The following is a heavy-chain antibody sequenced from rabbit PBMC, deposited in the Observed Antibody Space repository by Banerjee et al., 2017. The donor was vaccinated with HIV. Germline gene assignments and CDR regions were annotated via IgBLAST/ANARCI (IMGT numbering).Heavy chain of an antibody. D-gene: IGHD6-1*01. J-gene: IGHJ4*01. Sequence: QEQLEESGGGLVKPEASLTLTCTASGFSFSSYYYMCWVRQAPGKGLEWIGCIATGSGSTYYASWAKGRFTITKTSSTTVTLQMTSLTAADTATYFCARDYSYGNTGFPLWGPGTLVTVS. CDR2: IATGSGST. V-gene: IGHV1S45*01. CDR1: GFSFSSYYY. CDR3: ARDYSYGNTGFPL.